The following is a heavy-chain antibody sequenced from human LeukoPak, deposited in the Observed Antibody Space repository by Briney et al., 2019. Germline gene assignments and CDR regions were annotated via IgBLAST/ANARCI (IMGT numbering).Heavy chain of an antibody. CDR2: IYYSGST. CDR1: GGSISSSSYY. CDR3: ARLGARGGRGYGSGSYYKDRRFDY. D-gene: IGHD3-10*01. V-gene: IGHV4-39*07. J-gene: IGHJ4*02. Sequence: KASETLSLTCTVSGGSISSSSYYWGWIRQPPGKGLEWIGSIYYSGSTNYNPSLKGRVTISVDTSKNQFSLKLSSVTAADTAVYYCARLGARGGRGYGSGSYYKDRRFDYWGQGTLVTVSS.